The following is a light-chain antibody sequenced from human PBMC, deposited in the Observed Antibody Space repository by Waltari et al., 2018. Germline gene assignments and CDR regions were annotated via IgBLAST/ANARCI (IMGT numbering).Light chain of an antibody. CDR1: QSVSNW. Sequence: DIQMTQSPSTLSASVGDRVTITCRASQSVSNWLAWYQQKPGRAPKLLIYQASTLQSGFPSRFSGSGSGTEFTLTISSLQPDDFATYYCLQYNTYRTFGQGTKLDIK. CDR3: LQYNTYRT. CDR2: QAS. V-gene: IGKV1-5*03. J-gene: IGKJ1*01.